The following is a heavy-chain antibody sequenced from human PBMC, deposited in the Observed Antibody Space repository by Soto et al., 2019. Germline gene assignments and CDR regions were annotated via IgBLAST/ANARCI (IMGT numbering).Heavy chain of an antibody. D-gene: IGHD4-17*01. V-gene: IGHV4-59*08. J-gene: IGHJ4*02. Sequence: QVQLQESGPGLVKPSETLSLTCTVSGGSISSYYWSWIRQPPGKGLEWIGYIYYSGSTNYNPSLKSRVTMSADTSKNQFSLKLSSVTAADTAVYYCARRYGGHFDYWGQGTLVTVSS. CDR1: GGSISSYY. CDR3: ARRYGGHFDY. CDR2: IYYSGST.